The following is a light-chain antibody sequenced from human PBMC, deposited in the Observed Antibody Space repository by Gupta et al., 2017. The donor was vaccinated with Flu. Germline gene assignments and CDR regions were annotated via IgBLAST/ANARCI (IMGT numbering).Light chain of an antibody. CDR3: CSFAGSSTFV. CDR2: EGI. V-gene: IGLV2-23*03. CDR1: GVGNYNL. J-gene: IGLJ3*02. Sequence: PGQSITISCTGGVGNYNLVSWYQQHPGKAPKLLIYEGIKRPSGVSDRFSGSKSDITASLTISGLQAEDEGDYYCCSFAGSSTFVFGGRTKVTVL.